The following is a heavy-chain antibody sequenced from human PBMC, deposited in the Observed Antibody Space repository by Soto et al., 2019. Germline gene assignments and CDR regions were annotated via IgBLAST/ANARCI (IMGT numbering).Heavy chain of an antibody. D-gene: IGHD3-10*01. CDR1: GGSIRGYY. J-gene: IGHJ6*02. Sequence: SETLSLTCTFSGGSIRGYYWTWIRQPPGKGLEWIGNIYDSGNTNYNPSFRSRIIMSIDVSKAQFSLTLSPVTAADTAVYFCARDRGGSGALYYYGMDVWGQGTSVTVSS. V-gene: IGHV4-59*01. CDR2: IYDSGNT. CDR3: ARDRGGSGALYYYGMDV.